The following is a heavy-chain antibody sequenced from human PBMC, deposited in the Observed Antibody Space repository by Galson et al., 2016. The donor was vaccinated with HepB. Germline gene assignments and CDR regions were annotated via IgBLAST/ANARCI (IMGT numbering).Heavy chain of an antibody. V-gene: IGHV3-7*03. CDR3: MSYSDAWYSGF. CDR1: GFTFSTFW. D-gene: IGHD6-13*01. J-gene: IGHJ4*02. Sequence: SLRLSCAASGFTFSTFWMTWVRQAPGKGLEWVANIKQDGSGKYYVDSVKGRFTISRDNAKNSVYPQMNSLRGDDTAVYYCMSYSDAWYSGFWGQGTLVTVSS. CDR2: IKQDGSGK.